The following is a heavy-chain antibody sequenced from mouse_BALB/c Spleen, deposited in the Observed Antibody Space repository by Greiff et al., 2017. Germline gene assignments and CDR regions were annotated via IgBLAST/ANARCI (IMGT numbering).Heavy chain of an antibody. Sequence: QVQLKQPGAELVKPGASVKMSCKASGYTFTSYNMHWVKQTPGQGLEWIGAIYPGNGDTSYNQKFKGKATLTADKSSSTAYMQLSSLTSEDSAVYYCARRGGNYFDYWGQGTTLTVSS. J-gene: IGHJ2*01. D-gene: IGHD2-14*01. CDR1: GYTFTSYN. CDR2: IYPGNGDT. V-gene: IGHV1-12*01. CDR3: ARRGGNYFDY.